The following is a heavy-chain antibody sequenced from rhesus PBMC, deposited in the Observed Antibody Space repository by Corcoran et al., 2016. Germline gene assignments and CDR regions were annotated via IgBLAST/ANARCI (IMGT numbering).Heavy chain of an antibody. CDR3: ARGGYVSTFGDY. CDR1: GYSISSGYY. J-gene: IGHJ4*01. D-gene: IGHD3-28*01. CDR2: ISGSGGRT. V-gene: IGHV4S14*01. Sequence: QVQLQESGPGLVKPSETLSLTCAVSGYSISSGYYWGWIRQSPGKGLEWSGSISGSGGRTDLNPPLMSRGTLSVGTSKNQFSLKLISGAAADTAGYYCARGGYVSTFGDYWGQGVLVTVSS.